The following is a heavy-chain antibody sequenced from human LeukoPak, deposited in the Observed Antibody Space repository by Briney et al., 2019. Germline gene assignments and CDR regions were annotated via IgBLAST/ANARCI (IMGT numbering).Heavy chain of an antibody. J-gene: IGHJ4*02. V-gene: IGHV3-21*01. CDR3: ARSRTSSPYAKNLNF. Sequence: PGGSLRLSCAASGFTFSSYTMSWVREAPGKGLEWVSSISSSINYIYHADSVKGRFTTSRDDAQNTVYLQMNSLKDEDTAVYYCARSRTSSPYAKNLNFGAQGTLFIVSS. CDR1: GFTFSSYT. CDR2: ISSSINYI. D-gene: IGHD2-2*01.